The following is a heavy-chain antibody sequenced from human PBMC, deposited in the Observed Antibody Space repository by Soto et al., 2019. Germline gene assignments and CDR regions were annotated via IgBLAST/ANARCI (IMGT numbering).Heavy chain of an antibody. D-gene: IGHD3-16*02. J-gene: IGHJ4*02. V-gene: IGHV3-23*01. CDR3: AKDTMITFGGVIVIADYFDY. Sequence: VGSLRLSCAASGFTFSSYAMSWVRQAPGKGLEWVSAISGSGGSTYYADSVKGRFTISRDNSKNTLYLQMNSLRAEDTAVYYCAKDTMITFGGVIVIADYFDYWGQGTLVTVSS. CDR2: ISGSGGST. CDR1: GFTFSSYA.